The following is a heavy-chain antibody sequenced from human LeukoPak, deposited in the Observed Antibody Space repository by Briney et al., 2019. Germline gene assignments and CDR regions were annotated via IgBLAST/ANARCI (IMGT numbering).Heavy chain of an antibody. D-gene: IGHD3-10*02. V-gene: IGHV3-7*03. CDR3: TRENYVPDS. CDR1: GYRFSPYW. J-gene: IGHJ5*02. CDR2: ISDGGRAT. Sequence: GGSLRLSCAASGYRFSPYWMSWVRQTPGKGLEWVASISDGGRATYYGDSVRGRFTISRDDARNSLVLQMNGLRADDTAVYYCTRENYVPDSWGQGTLVTVSS.